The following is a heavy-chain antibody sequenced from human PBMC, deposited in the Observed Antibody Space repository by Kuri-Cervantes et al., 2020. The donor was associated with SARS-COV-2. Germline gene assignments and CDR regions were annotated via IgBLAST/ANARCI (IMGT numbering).Heavy chain of an antibody. D-gene: IGHD5-12*01. CDR3: TKWLLSHSGYDYSGYYGMDV. V-gene: IGHV3-7*03. CDR1: GFTLGDYS. CDR2: IKKDGSEE. J-gene: IGHJ6*02. Sequence: GGSLRLSCAASGFTLGDYSMNWVRQAPGKGLEWVASIKKDGSEEDYVGSVKGRFTVSRDNAKESLYSQMDSLRAEDTGVYYCTKWLLSHSGYDYSGYYGMDVWGQGTTVTVSS.